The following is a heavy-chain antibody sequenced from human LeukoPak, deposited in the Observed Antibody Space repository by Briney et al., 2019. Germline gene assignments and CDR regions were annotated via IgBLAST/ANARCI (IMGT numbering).Heavy chain of an antibody. CDR3: ARGGGVDGGGEKVEKEVRGGGPHDGDPANRQRLSGGRGGEFGEPAFFFGGGGGGGTWDSSLDY. V-gene: IGHV1-2*02. CDR2: ISDGS. Sequence: ASVKVSCKASGYTXTGYHLHWVRQAPGQGLEWMAWISDGSNYAQKFQGRVAMTRDTSISTAYMELGRLRSDDTAFYYCARGGGVDGGGEKVEKEVRGGGPHDGDPANRQRLSGGRGGEFGEPAFFFGGGGGGGTWDSSLDYWGQGTLVTVSS. J-gene: IGHJ4*02. CDR1: GYTXTGYH. D-gene: IGHD3-10*01.